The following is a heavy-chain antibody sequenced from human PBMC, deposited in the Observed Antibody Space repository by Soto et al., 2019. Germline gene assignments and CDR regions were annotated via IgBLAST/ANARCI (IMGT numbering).Heavy chain of an antibody. D-gene: IGHD2-15*01. CDR3: VRGGGGGLFDP. CDR2: ISPGSRYP. Sequence: QVQLVESGGGLVTPGGSLRRSCASSGFTFSDYYMSWIRQAPGKGLEWLSYISPGSRYPAYADSVKGRFTISRDNARRSLSLQMNSLTVDDTAIYYCVRGGGGGLFDPWGQGTMVTVSS. V-gene: IGHV3-11*06. J-gene: IGHJ5*02. CDR1: GFTFSDYY.